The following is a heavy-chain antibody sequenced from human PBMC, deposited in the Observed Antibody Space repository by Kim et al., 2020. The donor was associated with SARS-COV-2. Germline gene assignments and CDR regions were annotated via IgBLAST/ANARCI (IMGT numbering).Heavy chain of an antibody. V-gene: IGHV1-46*01. D-gene: IGHD6-13*01. CDR3: ARESPIAAAGTFDY. Sequence: QKLQDRVTMTRDTSTSTVYMELSSLRSEDAAVYYCARESPIAAAGTFDYWGQGTLVTVSS. J-gene: IGHJ4*02.